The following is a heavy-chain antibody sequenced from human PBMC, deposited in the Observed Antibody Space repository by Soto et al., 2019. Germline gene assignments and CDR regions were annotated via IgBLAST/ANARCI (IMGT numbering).Heavy chain of an antibody. CDR1: GGTFSSYT. V-gene: IGHV1-69*02. CDR2: IIPILGIA. Sequence: QVQLVQSGAEVKKPGSSVKVSCKASGGTFSSYTISWVRQAPGQGLEWMGRIIPILGIANYAQKFQGRVTITADKSTSTAYMELSSLRSEDTAVYYCARSPGNYYYYYYMDVWGEGTTVTVSS. J-gene: IGHJ6*03. CDR3: ARSPGNYYYYYYMDV.